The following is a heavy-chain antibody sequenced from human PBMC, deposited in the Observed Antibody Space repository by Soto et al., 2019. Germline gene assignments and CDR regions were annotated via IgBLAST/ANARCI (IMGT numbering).Heavy chain of an antibody. Sequence: QVQLQESGPGLVKPSQTLSLTCTVSGGSISSGGYYWSWIRQHPGKGLEWIGYIYYSGSTYYNPSLKGRVTISVDTSKNQFSLKLSSVTAADTAVYYCARGRGISSPWFDPWGQGTLVTVSS. CDR1: GGSISSGGYY. V-gene: IGHV4-31*03. CDR3: ARGRGISSPWFDP. J-gene: IGHJ5*02. D-gene: IGHD2-15*01. CDR2: IYYSGST.